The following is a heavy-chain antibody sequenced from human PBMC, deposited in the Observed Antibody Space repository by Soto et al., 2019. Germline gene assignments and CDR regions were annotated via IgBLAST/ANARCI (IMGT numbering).Heavy chain of an antibody. CDR1: GGTFSSYA. CDR3: ARCSGGTCYASYAFDI. D-gene: IGHD2-15*01. Sequence: ASVKVSCKASGGTFSSYAISWVRQAPGQGLEWMGGIIPIFGTANYAQKFQGRVTITADESTSTAYMELSSLMYDDTAVYYCARCSGGTCYASYAFDIWGQGTMVTVSS. CDR2: IIPIFGTA. V-gene: IGHV1-69*13. J-gene: IGHJ3*02.